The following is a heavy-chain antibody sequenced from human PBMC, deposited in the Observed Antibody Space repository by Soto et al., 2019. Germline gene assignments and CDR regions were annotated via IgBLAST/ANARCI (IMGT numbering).Heavy chain of an antibody. Sequence: LGGSLRLSCAASGFTFSSYAMSWVRQAPGKGLEWVSAISGSGGSTYYADSVKGRFTISRDNSKNTLYLQMNSLRAEDTAVYYCAKAFLAVAVRGWFDPWGQGTLVTVSS. CDR2: ISGSGGST. D-gene: IGHD6-19*01. V-gene: IGHV3-23*01. CDR3: AKAFLAVAVRGWFDP. CDR1: GFTFSSYA. J-gene: IGHJ5*02.